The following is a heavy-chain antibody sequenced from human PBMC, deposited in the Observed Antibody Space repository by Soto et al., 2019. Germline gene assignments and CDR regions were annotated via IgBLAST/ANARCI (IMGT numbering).Heavy chain of an antibody. V-gene: IGHV4-4*02. CDR1: GGPITYW. CDR3: AKHVTDSGTRGYDS. CDR2: VSQRGGT. Sequence: QVQLQESGPGLVSPSGTLSLTCAVSGGPITYWLSWVRQSPGKGLEWIGEVSQRGGTNYIPSLKSRVPISIDNSMNQIFLHLTSVTAADTAVYFCAKHVTDSGTRGYDSWGQGILVTVSS. J-gene: IGHJ5*02. D-gene: IGHD1-1*01.